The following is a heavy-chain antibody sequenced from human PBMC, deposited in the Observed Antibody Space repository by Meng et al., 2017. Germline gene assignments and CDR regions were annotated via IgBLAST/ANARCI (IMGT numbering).Heavy chain of an antibody. J-gene: IGHJ4*02. CDR3: AKDLTAAAGS. CDR2: ISGSGGST. V-gene: IGHV3-23*04. CDR1: GFTFSSYA. D-gene: IGHD6-13*01. Sequence: VQLVESGGGLVHAGGSRSFSCAASGFTFSSYAMSWVRQAPGKGLEWVSAISGSGGSTYYADSVKGRFTISRDNSKNTLYLQMNSLRAEDTAVYYCAKDLTAAAGSWGQGTLVTVSS.